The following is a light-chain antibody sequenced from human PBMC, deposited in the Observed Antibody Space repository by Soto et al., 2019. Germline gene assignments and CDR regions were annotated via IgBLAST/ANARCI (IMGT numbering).Light chain of an antibody. CDR2: GAS. V-gene: IGKV1-39*01. J-gene: IGKJ1*01. Sequence: DIQMTQSPSSLSASVGDSVTITCRASQSVRNYLNWYQHKPGKDPKLLIYGASRLQTGVPSRFSGSGSGTDFNLTVSSLQTEDFATYYCQQTYSSPWTFGQGTKVDIK. CDR3: QQTYSSPWT. CDR1: QSVRNY.